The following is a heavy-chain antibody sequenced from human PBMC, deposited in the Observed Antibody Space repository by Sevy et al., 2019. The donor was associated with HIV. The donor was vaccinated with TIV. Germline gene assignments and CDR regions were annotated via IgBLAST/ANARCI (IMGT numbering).Heavy chain of an antibody. D-gene: IGHD2-21*01. J-gene: IGHJ3*02. CDR3: ARHGGPIVVVIAIAGDHDAFDI. V-gene: IGHV4-38-2*01. CDR1: GYSISSGYY. Sequence: SETLSLTCAVSGYSISSGYYWGWIRQPPGKGLEWIGSIYHSGSTSYNPSLKSRVTISVDTSKNQFSLKLSSVTAADTAVYYCARHGGPIVVVIAIAGDHDAFDIWGQGTMVTVSS. CDR2: IYHSGST.